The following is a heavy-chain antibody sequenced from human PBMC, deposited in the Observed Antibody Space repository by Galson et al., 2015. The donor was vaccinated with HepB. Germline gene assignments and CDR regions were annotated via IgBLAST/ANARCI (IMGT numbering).Heavy chain of an antibody. D-gene: IGHD2-15*01. CDR2: INPSSGIT. CDR3: ARDCGTPSATGPDY. J-gene: IGHJ4*02. Sequence: SVKVSCKASGYTFTSYYMHWVRQAPGQGLEWMGIINPSSGITIYAQKFQGRVTMTRDTSTSTVYMELSSLGSEDTAVYYCARDCGTPSATGPDYWGQGTLVTVSS. CDR1: GYTFTSYY. V-gene: IGHV1-46*03.